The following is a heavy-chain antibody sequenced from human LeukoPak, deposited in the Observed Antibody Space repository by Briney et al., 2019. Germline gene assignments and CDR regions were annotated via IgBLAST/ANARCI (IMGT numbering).Heavy chain of an antibody. V-gene: IGHV4-59*12. D-gene: IGHD1-1*01. CDR3: ARGAGTIDY. CDR1: GGSISSYY. J-gene: IGHJ4*02. Sequence: SETLSLTCAVSGGSISSYYWSWIRQPPGKGLEWIGYIYYSGSTYYNPSLKSRVTISVDTSKNQFSLKLSSVTAADTAVYYCARGAGTIDYWGQGTLVTVSS. CDR2: IYYSGST.